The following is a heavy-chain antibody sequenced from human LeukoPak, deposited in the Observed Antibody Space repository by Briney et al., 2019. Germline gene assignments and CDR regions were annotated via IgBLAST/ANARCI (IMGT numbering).Heavy chain of an antibody. V-gene: IGHV4-39*01. CDR1: GGSIARSENY. CDR3: ARLGMTTVDY. CDR2: IYYSGST. Sequence: PSETPSLTCNVSGGSIARSENYWGWIRQPPGKGLEWIGTIYYSGSTYYNPSLKSRVTISVDTSRNQFSLKLSSVTAADTAVYSCARLGMTTVDYWGQGTLVTVSS. D-gene: IGHD4-11*01. J-gene: IGHJ4*02.